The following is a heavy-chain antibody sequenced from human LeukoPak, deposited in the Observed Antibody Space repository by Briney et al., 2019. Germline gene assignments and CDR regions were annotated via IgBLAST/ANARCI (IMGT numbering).Heavy chain of an antibody. Sequence: SETLSHTCTVSGGSISSYYWSWIRQPPGKGLEWIGYIYYSGSTNYNPSLKSRVTISVDTSKNQFSLKLSSVTAADTAVYYCARVSSGSLDYWGQGTLVTVSS. CDR1: GGSISSYY. CDR2: IYYSGST. CDR3: ARVSSGSLDY. V-gene: IGHV4-59*01. J-gene: IGHJ4*02. D-gene: IGHD3-22*01.